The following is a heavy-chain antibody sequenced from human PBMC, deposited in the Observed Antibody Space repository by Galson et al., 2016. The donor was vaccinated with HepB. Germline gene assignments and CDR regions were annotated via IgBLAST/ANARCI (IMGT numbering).Heavy chain of an antibody. D-gene: IGHD2-2*01. V-gene: IGHV3-74*01. Sequence: SLRLSCAGSGFTFRSHWMHWVRQAPGKGLVWVSRINSDGSSISYADSVKGRFTISRDNAKDTMYLQMHSLRVDDMALYYCSRIGDQLAHGFDAWGQGNLVTVSS. J-gene: IGHJ5*02. CDR1: GFTFRSHW. CDR2: INSDGSSI. CDR3: SRIGDQLAHGFDA.